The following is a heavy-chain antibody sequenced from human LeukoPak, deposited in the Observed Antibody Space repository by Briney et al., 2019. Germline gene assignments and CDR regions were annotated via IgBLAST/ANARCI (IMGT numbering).Heavy chain of an antibody. D-gene: IGHD6-6*01. J-gene: IGHJ4*02. CDR2: IYSNGNT. CDR1: GGSFSNYY. V-gene: IGHV4-59*08. CDR3: ARQRALYSSSDF. Sequence: SETLSLTCHVSGGSFSNYYWSWIRQPPGKGLEWIGYIYSNGNTNYNPSLMSRVTMSVDTSKNQFSLRIRSVTAADTAIYYCARQRALYSSSDFWGQGTLVTVSS.